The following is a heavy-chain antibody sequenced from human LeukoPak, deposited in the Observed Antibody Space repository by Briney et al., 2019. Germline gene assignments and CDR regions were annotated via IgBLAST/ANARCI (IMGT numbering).Heavy chain of an antibody. CDR2: IILIFGTA. J-gene: IGHJ6*02. CDR3: ARVGRYSGSYLPPIEDV. D-gene: IGHD1-26*01. Sequence: SVKVSCKASGGTFSSYAISWVRQAPGQGLEWMGGIILIFGTANYAQKFQGRVTITADESTSTAYMELSSLRSEDTAVYYCARVGRYSGSYLPPIEDVWGQGTTVTVSS. CDR1: GGTFSSYA. V-gene: IGHV1-69*13.